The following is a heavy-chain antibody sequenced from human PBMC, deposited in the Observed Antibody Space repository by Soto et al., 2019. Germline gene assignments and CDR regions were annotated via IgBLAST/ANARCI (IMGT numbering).Heavy chain of an antibody. D-gene: IGHD6-13*01. J-gene: IGHJ4*02. Sequence: LRLSCAASGFTFRTYGMNWVRRAPGGGLEWVASISSSGSFIYYADSVKGRFTISRDDAEKSLYLQMNSLRAEDTALYYCAREPQGIAAALDYWGQGTLVTVSS. V-gene: IGHV3-21*01. CDR2: ISSSGSFI. CDR1: GFTFRTYG. CDR3: AREPQGIAAALDY.